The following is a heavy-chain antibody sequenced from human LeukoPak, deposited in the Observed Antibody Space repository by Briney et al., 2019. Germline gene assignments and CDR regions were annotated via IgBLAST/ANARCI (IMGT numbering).Heavy chain of an antibody. CDR2: IKTKIDGETT. J-gene: IGHJ6*02. Sequence: GRSLRLSCAASDFNFNYVWMSWVRQAPGKGLEWVSRIKTKIDGETTDYAAPVKGRFTISRDDSKSTLYLQMNRLKTEDSAVYYCTTERNWELLRPYGMNIWGQGTTVTVSS. CDR3: TTERNWELLRPYGMNI. V-gene: IGHV3-15*01. D-gene: IGHD1-26*01. CDR1: DFNFNYVW.